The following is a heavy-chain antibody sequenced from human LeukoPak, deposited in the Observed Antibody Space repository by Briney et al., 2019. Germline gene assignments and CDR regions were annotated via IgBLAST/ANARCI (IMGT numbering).Heavy chain of an antibody. V-gene: IGHV4-34*01. Sequence: SETLPLTCTVSGGSISSYSWSWIRQPPGKGLEWIGEINHSGSTNYNPSLKSRVTISVDTSKNQFSLKLSSVTAADTAVYYCARGARFDYWGQGTLVTVSS. CDR3: ARGARFDY. CDR2: INHSGST. J-gene: IGHJ4*02. CDR1: GGSISSYS.